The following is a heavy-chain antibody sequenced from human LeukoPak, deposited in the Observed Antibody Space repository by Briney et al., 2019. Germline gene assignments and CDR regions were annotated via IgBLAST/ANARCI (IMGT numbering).Heavy chain of an antibody. V-gene: IGHV1-2*02. J-gene: IGHJ5*02. CDR1: GYTFTGYY. Sequence: ASVKVSCKASGYTFTGYYMHWVRQAPGQGLEWMGWINPNSGGTNYAQKFQGRVTMTRDTSISTAYMELSRLRSDDTAVYYCARDRGAAHAHWFDPWGQGTLVTVSS. D-gene: IGHD3-10*01. CDR3: ARDRGAAHAHWFDP. CDR2: INPNSGGT.